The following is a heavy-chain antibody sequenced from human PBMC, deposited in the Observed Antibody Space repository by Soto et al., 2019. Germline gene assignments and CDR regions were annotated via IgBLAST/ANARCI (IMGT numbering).Heavy chain of an antibody. CDR2: IIPIFGTA. D-gene: IGHD5-18*01. CDR3: ANGGVRGYRYGYNAPRNKYYYDVMDF. V-gene: IGHV1-69*13. Sequence: SAVKLSCKASGGTFSSYAISWVRQAPGQGLEWMGGIIPIFGTANYAQKFQGRVTITADESTSTAYMELSSLRSEDTAVYYCANGGVRGYRYGYNAPRNKYYYDVMDFWGQGYTVTGYS. J-gene: IGHJ6*02. CDR1: GGTFSSYA.